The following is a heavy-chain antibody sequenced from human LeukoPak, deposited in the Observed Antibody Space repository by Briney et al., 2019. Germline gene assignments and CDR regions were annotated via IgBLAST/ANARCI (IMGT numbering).Heavy chain of an antibody. CDR1: GGSISSYY. J-gene: IGHJ4*02. CDR2: INHSGST. V-gene: IGHV4-34*01. D-gene: IGHD3-10*01. CDR3: ARLLGSGSSLYFDY. Sequence: SETLSLTCTVSGGSISSYYWSWIRQPPGKGLEWIGEINHSGSTNYNPSLKSRVTISVDTSKNQFSLKLSSVTAADTAVYYCARLLGSGSSLYFDYWGQGTLVTVSS.